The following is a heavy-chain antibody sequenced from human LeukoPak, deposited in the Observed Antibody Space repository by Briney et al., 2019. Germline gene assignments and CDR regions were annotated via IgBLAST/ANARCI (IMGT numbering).Heavy chain of an antibody. V-gene: IGHV3-23*01. J-gene: IGHJ4*02. CDR2: ISGST. D-gene: IGHD5-12*01. Sequence: GGSLRLSCAVSGFTFTSFAISCVRQAAGNGLEWVSGISGSTYYADSVKGRFTISRDNSKNTLYLQMNSLKAEDTGVYYCAKLGYSGYDPKDYWGQGALVTVSS. CDR3: AKLGYSGYDPKDY. CDR1: GFTFTSFA.